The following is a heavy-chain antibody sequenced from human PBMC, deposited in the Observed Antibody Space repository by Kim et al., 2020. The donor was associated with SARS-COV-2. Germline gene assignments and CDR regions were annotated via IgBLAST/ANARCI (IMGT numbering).Heavy chain of an antibody. CDR1: GLTFNNFW. D-gene: IGHD1-26*01. CDR3: TVNGVGGTSHLDS. V-gene: IGHV3-15*05. CDR2: IKRKFEGETA. Sequence: GGSLRLSCAASGLTFNNFWMSWVRQNPGRGLEWIGRIKRKFEGETADYAAPVKGRFTISRDDSKNTLYLQMNSLKTEDTAVYYCTVNGVGGTSHLDSWGQGTLVTVSS. J-gene: IGHJ4*02.